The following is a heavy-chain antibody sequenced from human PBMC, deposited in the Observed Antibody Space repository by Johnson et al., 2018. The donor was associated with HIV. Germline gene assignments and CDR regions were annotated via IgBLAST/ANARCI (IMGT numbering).Heavy chain of an antibody. V-gene: IGHV3-66*01. CDR2: FYSGGFT. CDR1: GFTVSSNY. Sequence: VQLVESGGGLIQPGGSLRLSCAASGFTVSSNYMSWVRQAPGKGLEWVSVFYSGGFTYYADSVKGRFTISRDNSKNSLYLQMNSLRAEDTAVYYCARDTVVLFGDGAFDIWGQGTMVTVSS. D-gene: IGHD4/OR15-4a*01. CDR3: ARDTVVLFGDGAFDI. J-gene: IGHJ3*02.